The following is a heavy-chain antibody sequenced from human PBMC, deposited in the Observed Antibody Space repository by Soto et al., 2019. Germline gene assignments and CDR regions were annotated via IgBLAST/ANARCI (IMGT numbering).Heavy chain of an antibody. J-gene: IGHJ6*03. CDR2: INSDGSST. CDR1: GYTFTSYY. CDR3: ARDRPYCSSTSCYLFYMDV. Sequence: GASVKVSCKASGYTFTSYYMHWVRQAPGKGLVWVSRINSDGSSTSYADSVKGRFTISRDNAKNTLYPQMNSLRAEDTAVYYCARDRPYCSSTSCYLFYMDVWGKGTTVTVS. V-gene: IGHV3-74*01. D-gene: IGHD2-2*01.